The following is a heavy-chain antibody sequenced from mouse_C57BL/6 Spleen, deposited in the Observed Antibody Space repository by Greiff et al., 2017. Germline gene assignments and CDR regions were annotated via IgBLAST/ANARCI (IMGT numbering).Heavy chain of an antibody. D-gene: IGHD1-1*01. CDR1: GYTFTSYW. V-gene: IGHV1-52*01. CDR3: ARSPDYYGSFFDY. Sequence: QVQLQQPGAELVRPGSSVTLSCKASGYTFTSYWMHWVKQRPIQGLEWIGNIDPSDSETHYNQKFKDKATLTVDKSSSTAYMQLSSLTSEDSAVYYCARSPDYYGSFFDYWGQGTTLTVSS. CDR2: IDPSDSET. J-gene: IGHJ2*01.